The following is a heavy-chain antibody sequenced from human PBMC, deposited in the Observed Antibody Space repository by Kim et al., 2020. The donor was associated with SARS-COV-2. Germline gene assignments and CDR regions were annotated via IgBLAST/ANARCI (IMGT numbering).Heavy chain of an antibody. Sequence: SETLSLTCTVSGGSISSDSHYWGWIRQPPGKGLEWIGTMYYSGSTYYNPSLKSRVTISVDTSKNQFSLKLSSVTAADTAVYYCARAPIGAFDYWGQRTLVTVSS. CDR1: GGSISSDSHY. CDR3: ARAPIGAFDY. J-gene: IGHJ4*02. V-gene: IGHV4-39*07. CDR2: MYYSGST. D-gene: IGHD3-16*01.